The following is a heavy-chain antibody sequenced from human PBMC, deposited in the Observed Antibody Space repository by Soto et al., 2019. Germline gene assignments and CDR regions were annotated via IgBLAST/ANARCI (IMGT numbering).Heavy chain of an antibody. CDR3: ARDLWFGELSGGYYYYGMDV. V-gene: IGHV4-31*03. Sequence: QVQLQESGPGLVKPSQTLSLTCTVSGVPISSGGYYWSWIRQHPGKGLEWIGYMYSSGSTYFNPSLKRRVTISLGTSKNQISLKVSSVTTADTAVYFCARDLWFGELSGGYYYYGMDVWGQGTTVTVTS. J-gene: IGHJ6*02. CDR1: GVPISSGGYY. D-gene: IGHD3-10*01. CDR2: MYSSGST.